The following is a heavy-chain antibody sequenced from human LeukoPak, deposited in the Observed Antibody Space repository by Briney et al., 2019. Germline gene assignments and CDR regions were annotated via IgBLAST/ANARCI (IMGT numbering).Heavy chain of an antibody. CDR2: IWYDGSNK. Sequence: PGGSLRLSCAASGFTFSSYGMHWVRQAPGKGLEWVAVIWYDGSNKYYADSVKGRFTISRDNSKNTLYLQMNSLRAEDTAVYYCARDLRDCSSTSCIYYYYGMDVWGQGTTVTVSS. CDR1: GFTFSSYG. V-gene: IGHV3-33*01. CDR3: ARDLRDCSSTSCIYYYYGMDV. D-gene: IGHD2-2*01. J-gene: IGHJ6*02.